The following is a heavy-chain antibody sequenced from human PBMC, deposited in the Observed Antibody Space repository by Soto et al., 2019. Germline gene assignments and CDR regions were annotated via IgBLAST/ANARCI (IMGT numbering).Heavy chain of an antibody. CDR3: ASSLPAYYDFWSGYLPHYYYTDV. V-gene: IGHV4-59*01. J-gene: IGHJ6*03. Sequence: SETLSLTCTVSGGSISSYYWSWIRQPPGKGLEWIGYIYYSGSTNYNPSLKSRVTISVDTSKNQFSLKLSSVTAADTAVYYCASSLPAYYDFWSGYLPHYYYTDVWGKGTTVTVSS. CDR1: GGSISSYY. D-gene: IGHD3-3*01. CDR2: IYYSGST.